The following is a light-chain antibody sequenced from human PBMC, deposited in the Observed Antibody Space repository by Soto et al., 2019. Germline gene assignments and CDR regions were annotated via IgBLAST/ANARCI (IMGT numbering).Light chain of an antibody. CDR1: SSDVGGYDY. Sequence: QSVLTQPASVSGSPGQSIAISCTGTSSDVGGYDYVSWYQQHPGKAPKLMIYDVSNRPSGVSSRFSGSKSGNTASLTISGLQAEDEADYYFNSYTSSSTYVFGTGTKLTVL. V-gene: IGLV2-14*01. CDR3: NSYTSSSTYV. J-gene: IGLJ1*01. CDR2: DVS.